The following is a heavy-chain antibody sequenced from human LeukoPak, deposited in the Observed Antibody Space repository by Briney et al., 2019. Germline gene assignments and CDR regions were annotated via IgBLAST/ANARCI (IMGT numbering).Heavy chain of an antibody. Sequence: TGGSLRLSCAASGFTFSSYGMHWVRQAPGKGLEWVAVIWYDGSNKYYADSVKGRFTISRDNSKNTLYLQMNSLRAEDTAVYYCARINTAMVFDYWGQGTLVTVSS. CDR2: IWYDGSNK. CDR3: ARINTAMVFDY. CDR1: GFTFSSYG. V-gene: IGHV3-33*01. D-gene: IGHD5-18*01. J-gene: IGHJ4*02.